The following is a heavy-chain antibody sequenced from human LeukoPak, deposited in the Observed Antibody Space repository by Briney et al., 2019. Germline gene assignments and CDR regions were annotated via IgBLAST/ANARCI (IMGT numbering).Heavy chain of an antibody. CDR2: IYHSGST. J-gene: IGHJ6*03. Sequence: SETLSLTCTVSGYSISSGYYWGWTRQPPGKGLEWIGNIYHSGSTYYNPSLKSRVTISVDTSKNQFSLKLRSVTAADTAVYYCASYGGSYSFSYYYYMDVWGKGTMVTVSS. CDR1: GYSISSGYY. D-gene: IGHD1-26*01. CDR3: ASYGGSYSFSYYYYMDV. V-gene: IGHV4-38-2*02.